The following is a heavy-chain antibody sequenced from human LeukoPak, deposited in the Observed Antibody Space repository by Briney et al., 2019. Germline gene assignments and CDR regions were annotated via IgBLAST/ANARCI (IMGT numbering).Heavy chain of an antibody. D-gene: IGHD5-12*01. CDR3: ARDRIGGGYHAGDVFDI. J-gene: IGHJ3*02. CDR1: GGSISSCY. V-gene: IGHV4-59*01. Sequence: SETLSLTCTVSGGSISSCYWSWIRQPPGKGLERIGYIYYSGSTNYKPSLKSRVSISVDTSKNQFSLKLTSVTAADTAVYYCARDRIGGGYHAGDVFDIWGQGAMVTVSS. CDR2: IYYSGST.